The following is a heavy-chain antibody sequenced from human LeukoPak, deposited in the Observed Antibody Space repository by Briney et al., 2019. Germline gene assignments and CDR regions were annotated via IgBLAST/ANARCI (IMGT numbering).Heavy chain of an antibody. D-gene: IGHD3-10*01. CDR3: AREAPYGSGGDY. V-gene: IGHV4-34*01. CDR2: INHSGST. CDR1: GGSFSGYY. Sequence: SETLSLTCAVYGGSFSGYYWSWIRQPPGKGLEWIGEINHSGSTNYNPSLKSRVTISVDTSKNQFSLKLSSVTAADTAVYYCAREAPYGSGGDYWGQGTLVTVTS. J-gene: IGHJ4*02.